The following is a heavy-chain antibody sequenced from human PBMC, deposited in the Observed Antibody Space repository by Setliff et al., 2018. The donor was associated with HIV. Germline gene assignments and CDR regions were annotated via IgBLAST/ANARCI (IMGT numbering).Heavy chain of an antibody. V-gene: IGHV1-8*03. J-gene: IGHJ6*03. CDR2: MNPNSGNT. CDR3: ARGRKYLTTVTTSYFYYMDV. CDR1: GYTFTSYD. D-gene: IGHD4-4*01. Sequence: ASVKVSCKASGYTFTSYDINWVRQATGQGLEWMGWMNPNSGNTGYAQKFQGRVTVTRDTSISTAYMELSSLRSEDTAVYYCARGRKYLTTVTTSYFYYMDVWGKGTTVTVSS.